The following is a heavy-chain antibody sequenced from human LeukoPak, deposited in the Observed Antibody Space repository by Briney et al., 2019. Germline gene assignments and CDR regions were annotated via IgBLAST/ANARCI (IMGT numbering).Heavy chain of an antibody. J-gene: IGHJ2*01. CDR2: IYYSGST. CDR3: ARGRIYSSSWSRGRYFDL. Sequence: SETLSLTYTVSGGSISSYYWSWIRQPPGKGLEWIGYIYYSGSTNYNPSLKSRVTISVDTSKNQFSLKLSSVTAADTAVYYCARGRIYSSSWSRGRYFDLWGRGTLVTVSS. CDR1: GGSISSYY. D-gene: IGHD6-13*01. V-gene: IGHV4-59*01.